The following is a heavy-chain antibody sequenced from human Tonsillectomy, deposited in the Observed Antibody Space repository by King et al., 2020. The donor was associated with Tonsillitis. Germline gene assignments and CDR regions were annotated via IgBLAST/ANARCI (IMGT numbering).Heavy chain of an antibody. CDR1: GGSISNGNYY. CDR2: IYTSGST. CDR3: ASHYITVTGGQTFAS. J-gene: IGHJ4*02. Sequence: VQLQESGPGLVKPSQTLSLTCTVSGGSISNGNYYWSWIRQPAGKGLEWIGRIYTSGSTNYNPSLKSRVTMSVDKSKNQFSLNLSSVTAADTAVYFCASHYITVTGGQTFASWGQGTLVTVSS. V-gene: IGHV4-61*02. D-gene: IGHD6-19*01.